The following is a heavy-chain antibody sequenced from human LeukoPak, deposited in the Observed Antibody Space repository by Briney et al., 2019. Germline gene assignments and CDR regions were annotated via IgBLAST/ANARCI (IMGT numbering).Heavy chain of an antibody. V-gene: IGHV4-38-2*02. CDR3: ARDRYRGQTYYYYYMDV. J-gene: IGHJ6*03. Sequence: PSETLSLTCAVSGYSISSGYYWGWIRQPPGKGLGWIGSIYHSGSTYYNPSLKSRVTISVDTSKNQFSLKLSSVTAADTAVYYCARDRYRGQTYYYYYMDVWGKGTTVTVSS. CDR2: IYHSGST. CDR1: GYSISSGYY. D-gene: IGHD3-16*02.